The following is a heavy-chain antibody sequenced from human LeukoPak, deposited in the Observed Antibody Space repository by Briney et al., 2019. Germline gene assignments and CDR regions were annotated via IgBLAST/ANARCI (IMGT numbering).Heavy chain of an antibody. Sequence: GGSLRLSCAASGFTFSSYAMSWVRQAPGKGLEWVSAISASGGSTYYAASVKGRFTISRDNSKNTLYLQMNSLRAEDTAVYYCAKEGSSLARAGGGDEFDYWGQGTLVTVSS. CDR1: GFTFSSYA. V-gene: IGHV3-23*01. D-gene: IGHD3-16*01. CDR2: ISASGGST. J-gene: IGHJ4*02. CDR3: AKEGSSLARAGGGDEFDY.